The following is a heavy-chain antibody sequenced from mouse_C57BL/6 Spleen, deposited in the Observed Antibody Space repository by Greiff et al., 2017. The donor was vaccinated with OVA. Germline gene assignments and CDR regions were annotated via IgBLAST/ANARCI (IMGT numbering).Heavy chain of an antibody. V-gene: IGHV1-53*01. CDR2: INPRNGGT. D-gene: IGHD1-1*01. CDR1: GYTFTSYW. J-gene: IGHJ4*01. Sequence: VQLQQPGAELVKPGASVKLSCKASGYTFTSYWMHWVKQRPGQGLEWIGNINPRNGGTNYNEKFKSKATLTADKSSSTAYMQLTSLTSEDSAVYYCARGVDYYALDYWGQGTSVTVSS. CDR3: ARGVDYYALDY.